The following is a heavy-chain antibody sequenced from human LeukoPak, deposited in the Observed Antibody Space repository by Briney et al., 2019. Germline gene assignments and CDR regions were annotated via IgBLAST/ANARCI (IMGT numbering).Heavy chain of an antibody. CDR2: IYHSGST. J-gene: IGHJ4*02. V-gene: IGHV4-38-2*02. CDR1: GYSISSGYY. D-gene: IGHD3-22*01. CDR3: ASSRNYYDSSGYSHGGSDY. Sequence: SETLSLTCTVSGYSISSGYYWGWIRQPPGKGLEWIGSIYHSGSTYYNPSLKSRVTISVDTSKNQFSLKLSSVTAADTAAYYCASSRNYYDSSGYSHGGSDYWGQGTLVTVSS.